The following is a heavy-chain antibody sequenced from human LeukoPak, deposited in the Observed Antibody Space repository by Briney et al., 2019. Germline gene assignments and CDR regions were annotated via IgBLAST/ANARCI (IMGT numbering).Heavy chain of an antibody. CDR3: ARHGLNYYDSSGYYFGY. D-gene: IGHD3-22*01. CDR1: GGSISSGGYS. J-gene: IGHJ4*02. CDR2: IYYSGST. Sequence: PSQTLSLTCAVSGGSISSGGYSWSWIRQPPGKGLEWIGSIYYSGSTYYNPSLKSRVTISVDTSKNQFSLKLSSVTAADTAVYYCARHGLNYYDSSGYYFGYWGQGTLVTVSS. V-gene: IGHV4-30-2*03.